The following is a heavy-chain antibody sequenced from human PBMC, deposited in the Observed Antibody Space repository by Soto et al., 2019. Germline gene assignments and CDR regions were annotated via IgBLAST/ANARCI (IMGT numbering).Heavy chain of an antibody. Sequence: QVQLVQSGAEVKKPGSSVKVSCKASGGTFSSYAISWVRQAPGQGLEWMGGIIPIFGTANYAPKFQGRVTITADKSTSTAYMELSSLRSEDTAVYYFASDSSGYENWFDPGGQGTLVTVAS. D-gene: IGHD3-22*01. CDR1: GGTFSSYA. J-gene: IGHJ5*02. V-gene: IGHV1-69*06. CDR2: IIPIFGTA. CDR3: ASDSSGYENWFDP.